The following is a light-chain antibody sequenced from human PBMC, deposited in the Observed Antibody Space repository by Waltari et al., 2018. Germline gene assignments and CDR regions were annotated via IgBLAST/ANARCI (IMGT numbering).Light chain of an antibody. CDR3: CSRAGSSVV. J-gene: IGLJ2*01. CDR1: SGAVGDYNY. V-gene: IGLV2-11*01. CDR2: DVS. Sequence: QSALTQPRSVSGSPGQSVTISCTGPSGAVGDYNYVSWYQEQPGNAPRPTIYDVSERPSGVPDRFSASKSGNTASLTISGLQAEDEGSYHCCSRAGSSVVFGGGTKLTVL.